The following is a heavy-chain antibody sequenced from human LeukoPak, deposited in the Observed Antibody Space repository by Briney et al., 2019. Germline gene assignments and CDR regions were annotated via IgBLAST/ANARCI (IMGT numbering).Heavy chain of an antibody. D-gene: IGHD1-26*01. CDR1: GGSINRSSYY. V-gene: IGHV4-39*02. Sequence: SETLSLTCSVSGGSINRSSYYWGWIRQAPGKGLEWIGSVYYDGNTYYNPNPSLKSRATVSMDTSRDQFSLKLRSVTAADTAVYYCTKDSGHHRTDCWGQGTLVTVST. J-gene: IGHJ4*02. CDR3: TKDSGHHRTDC. CDR2: VYYDGNT.